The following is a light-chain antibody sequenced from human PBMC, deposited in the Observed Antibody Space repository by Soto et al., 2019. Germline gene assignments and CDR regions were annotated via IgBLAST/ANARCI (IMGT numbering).Light chain of an antibody. J-gene: IGKJ1*01. CDR3: QQYSNWPRT. Sequence: EIAMTQSPATLSVSPGERATLSCRASQSVSDYLAWYQQTPGQPPRLLIYTASTRATGIPARFSGSGSGTEFTLTISSLQSEDFAVYYCQQYSNWPRTFGQGTRVEIK. V-gene: IGKV3-15*01. CDR2: TAS. CDR1: QSVSDY.